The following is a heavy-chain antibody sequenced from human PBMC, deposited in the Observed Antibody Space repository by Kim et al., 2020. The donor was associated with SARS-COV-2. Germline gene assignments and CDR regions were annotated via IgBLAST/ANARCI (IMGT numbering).Heavy chain of an antibody. CDR3: ARGARGSSWLPVYFDY. D-gene: IGHD6-13*01. J-gene: IGHJ4*02. V-gene: IGHV3-11*05. Sequence: EKGRCTSSRDNAKNSLYLQMNSLRAEDTAVYYCARGARGSSWLPVYFDYWGQGTLVTVSS.